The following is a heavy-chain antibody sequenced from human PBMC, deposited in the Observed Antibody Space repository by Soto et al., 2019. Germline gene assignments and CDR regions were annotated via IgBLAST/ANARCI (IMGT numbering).Heavy chain of an antibody. CDR2: IDPTDSYT. CDR3: ARLSRASFALDV. J-gene: IGHJ6*02. CDR1: GYNFITDW. Sequence: PGASLKISCKGSGYNFITDWISWVRQMPGKGLEWMGRIDPTDSYTKYSPSFEGHVTISADKSISTAYLQGISLKASASAVYYCARLSRASFALDVWGQGTTVTVSS. V-gene: IGHV5-10-1*01. D-gene: IGHD3-16*01.